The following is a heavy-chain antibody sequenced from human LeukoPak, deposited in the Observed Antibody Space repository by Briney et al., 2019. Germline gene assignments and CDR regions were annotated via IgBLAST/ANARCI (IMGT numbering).Heavy chain of an antibody. J-gene: IGHJ4*02. Sequence: GASVKVSCKAAGYTFTGYYMHWVRRAPRQGLEWMGWINPKSGGTNYAQKFQGRVTMTRDTFISTAYMELSRLRSDVTAVYYCALSRDVLRFLEWSYLDYWGQGTLVTIYS. CDR3: ALSRDVLRFLEWSYLDY. CDR2: INPKSGGT. V-gene: IGHV1-2*02. CDR1: GYTFTGYY. D-gene: IGHD3-3*01.